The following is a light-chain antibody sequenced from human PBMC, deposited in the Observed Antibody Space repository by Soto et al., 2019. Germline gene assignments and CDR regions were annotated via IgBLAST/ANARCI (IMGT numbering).Light chain of an antibody. V-gene: IGKV1-33*01. CDR1: QSISSY. CDR3: QQYDNLPLVFRWT. Sequence: IQMTQSPSSLSASVGDRVTITCRASQSISSYLNWYQQKPGKAPKLLIYAASKSQFGVPSRFSGSGSGTDFTFTISSLQPEDIATYYCQQYDNLPLVFRWTFGQGTKVDIK. J-gene: IGKJ1*01. CDR2: AAS.